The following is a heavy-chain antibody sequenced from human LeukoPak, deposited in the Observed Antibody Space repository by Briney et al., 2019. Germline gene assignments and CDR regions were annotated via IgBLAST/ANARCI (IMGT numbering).Heavy chain of an antibody. Sequence: GGSLRLSCVVSGISLTNYAMTRVRQAPGKGLEWVSYNSERGGSRTYADSVKGRFTISRDTSLNTLYLQMNNLRAEDTALYFCAKRGVVIRGLLVIGYHQEAYHYDFWGQGVLVTVSS. J-gene: IGHJ4*02. D-gene: IGHD3-10*01. V-gene: IGHV3-23*01. CDR3: AKRGVVIRGLLVIGYHQEAYHYDF. CDR2: NSERGGSR. CDR1: GISLTNYA.